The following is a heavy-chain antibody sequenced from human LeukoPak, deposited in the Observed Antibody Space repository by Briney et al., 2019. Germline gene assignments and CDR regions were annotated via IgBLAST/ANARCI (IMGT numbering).Heavy chain of an antibody. CDR2: ISSSSSYI. CDR1: GFTFSSYS. CDR3: ARDLGITGTTAGFDY. J-gene: IGHJ4*02. V-gene: IGHV3-21*01. D-gene: IGHD1-14*01. Sequence: GGSLRLSCAASGFTFSSYSMNWVRQAPGKGLEWVSSISSSSSYIYYADSVKGRFTISRDNAKNSLYLQMNSLRAEDTAVYYCARDLGITGTTAGFDYWGQGTLVTVSS.